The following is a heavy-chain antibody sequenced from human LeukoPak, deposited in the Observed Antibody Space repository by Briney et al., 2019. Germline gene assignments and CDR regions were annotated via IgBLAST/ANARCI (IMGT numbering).Heavy chain of an antibody. CDR3: AKVRTYYDILASDYYFDY. CDR2: ISGSGGST. V-gene: IGHV3-23*01. Sequence: PGGSLRLSCAASGFTFSRYGMSWVRQAPGKGLVWVSAISGSGGSTYYADSVKGRFTISRDNSKNTLYLQMNSLRAEDTAVYYCAKVRTYYDILASDYYFDYWGQGTLVTVSS. J-gene: IGHJ4*02. D-gene: IGHD3-9*01. CDR1: GFTFSRYG.